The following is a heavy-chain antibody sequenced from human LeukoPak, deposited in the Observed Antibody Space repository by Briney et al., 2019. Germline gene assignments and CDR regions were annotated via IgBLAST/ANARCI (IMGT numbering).Heavy chain of an antibody. CDR1: GYTFTSYD. D-gene: IGHD6-19*01. Sequence: ASVKVSCKASGYTFTSYDINWVRQATGQGLEWMGWMNPNSGSTNYAQKFQGRVTMTRDTSISTAYMELSRLRSDDTAVYYCARRRSSGWYGPWGQGTLVTVSS. CDR2: MNPNSGST. V-gene: IGHV1-2*02. J-gene: IGHJ5*02. CDR3: ARRRSSGWYGP.